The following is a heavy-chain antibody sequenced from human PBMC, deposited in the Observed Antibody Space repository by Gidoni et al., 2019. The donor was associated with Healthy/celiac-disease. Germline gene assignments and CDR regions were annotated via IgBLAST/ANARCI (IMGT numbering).Heavy chain of an antibody. CDR2: ISYDGSNK. J-gene: IGHJ4*02. CDR1: GFTFSSYA. CDR3: ARDLDPRRMIVVVITTSGFDY. Sequence: QVQLVESGGGVVQPGRSLRLSCAASGFTFSSYAMHWVRQAPGKGLEWVAVISYDGSNKYYADSVKGRFTISRDNSKNTLYLQMNSLRAEDTAVYYCARDLDPRRMIVVVITTSGFDYWGQGTLVTVSS. V-gene: IGHV3-30*01. D-gene: IGHD3-22*01.